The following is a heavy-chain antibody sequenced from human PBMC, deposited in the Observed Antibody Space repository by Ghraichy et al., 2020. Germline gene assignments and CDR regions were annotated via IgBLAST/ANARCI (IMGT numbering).Heavy chain of an antibody. CDR1: GFTFRDYG. V-gene: IGHV3-30*02. J-gene: IGHJ4*02. CDR2: IRYDGTNT. D-gene: IGHD1-1*01. Sequence: GGSLRLSCAASGFTFRDYGMHWVRQAPGKGLEWVAFIRYDGTNTYYGDSVKGRFTISRDNSKNTLSLQMTSLRPEDTAVYFCVKLDWNDRNYDYWGQGTLVTVSS. CDR3: VKLDWNDRNYDY.